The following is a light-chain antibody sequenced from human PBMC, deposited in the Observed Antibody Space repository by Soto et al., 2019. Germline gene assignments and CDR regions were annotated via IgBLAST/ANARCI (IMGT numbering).Light chain of an antibody. CDR1: TSNIGSNT. CDR3: AAWDDRLSAWV. CDR2: NNN. Sequence: QSVLTQPPSASGTPGQRVTISCSGGTSNIGSNTVHWYQQLPGMAPKLLIYNNNQRPSGVPDRVSGSKSGISTSLAISGLQSEDEADYYCAAWDDRLSAWVFGGGTKLTVL. J-gene: IGLJ3*02. V-gene: IGLV1-44*01.